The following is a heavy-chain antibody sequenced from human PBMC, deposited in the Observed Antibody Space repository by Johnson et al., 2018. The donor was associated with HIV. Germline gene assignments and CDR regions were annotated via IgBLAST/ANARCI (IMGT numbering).Heavy chain of an antibody. CDR3: ASSSSSWTSDPDDAFDI. CDR1: GFTFSSYG. CDR2: IRYDGSNK. V-gene: IGHV3-30*02. J-gene: IGHJ3*02. D-gene: IGHD6-13*01. Sequence: QEKLVESGGGLVQPGVSLRLSCAASGFTFSSYGMHWVRQAPGKGLEWVAFIRYDGSNKYYADSVKGRFTISRDTLKTTLYLQMNSLRAEDTAVYYCASSSSSWTSDPDDAFDIWGQGTMVTVSS.